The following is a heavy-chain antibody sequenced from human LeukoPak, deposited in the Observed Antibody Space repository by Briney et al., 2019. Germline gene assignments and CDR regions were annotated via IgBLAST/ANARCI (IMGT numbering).Heavy chain of an antibody. D-gene: IGHD2-15*01. CDR2: IYSGGSR. Sequence: PGGSLRLSCVASGLAVGSNYMSWVRQAPGKGLEWVSIIYSGGSRSYADSVKGRFTTSRDISQNTLFLEMNSLRVEDTAVYYCARGLGYCSGGRCYSDDALDIWGQGTMVTVSS. CDR3: ARGLGYCSGGRCYSDDALDI. CDR1: GLAVGSNY. V-gene: IGHV3-66*01. J-gene: IGHJ3*02.